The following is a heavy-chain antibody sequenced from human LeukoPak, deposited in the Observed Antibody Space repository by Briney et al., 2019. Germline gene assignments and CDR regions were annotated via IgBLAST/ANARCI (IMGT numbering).Heavy chain of an antibody. Sequence: SETLSLTCTVSGGSISSYYWSWLRQPPGKGREGIGYIYYSGRIKYNPSLKSRVSISVDTSKNQFSLKLSSVTAADTAVYYCARGAGAGYNLQPFDYWGQGTLVTVSS. CDR2: IYYSGRI. J-gene: IGHJ4*02. V-gene: IGHV4-59*08. D-gene: IGHD5-24*01. CDR1: GGSISSYY. CDR3: ARGAGAGYNLQPFDY.